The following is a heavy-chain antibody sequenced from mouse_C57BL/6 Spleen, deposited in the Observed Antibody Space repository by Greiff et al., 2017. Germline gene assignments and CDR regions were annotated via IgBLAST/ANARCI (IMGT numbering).Heavy chain of an antibody. CDR3: ARDYGKSFYYAMDY. Sequence: VQLQQSGPGLVAPSQSLSITCTVSGFSLTSYAISWVRQPPGKGLEWLGVIWTGGGTNYNSALKSRLSISKDNSKSQVFLKMNSLQTDDTARYYCARDYGKSFYYAMDYWGQGTSVTVSS. V-gene: IGHV2-9-1*01. J-gene: IGHJ4*01. CDR1: GFSLTSYA. D-gene: IGHD1-1*02. CDR2: IWTGGGT.